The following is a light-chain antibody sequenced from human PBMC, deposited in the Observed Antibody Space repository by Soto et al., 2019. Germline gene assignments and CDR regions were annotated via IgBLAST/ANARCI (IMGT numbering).Light chain of an antibody. CDR2: KAS. V-gene: IGKV1-5*03. CDR1: QSISSW. CDR3: QQYNVYST. J-gene: IGKJ4*01. Sequence: DIQMTQSPSTLSASIGDRGNIICRASQSISSWLAWYQQKPGKAPKVLIYKASNLECGVPSRFCSSGSETEFTGTISSLQSDDLATYYCQQYNVYSTLGGETKVEIK.